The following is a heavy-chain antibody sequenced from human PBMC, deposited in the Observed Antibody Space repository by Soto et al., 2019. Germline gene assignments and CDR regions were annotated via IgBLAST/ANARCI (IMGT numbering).Heavy chain of an antibody. CDR1: GGSISSSSYY. CDR2: IYYSGST. J-gene: IGHJ4*02. V-gene: IGHV4-39*01. D-gene: IGHD3-22*01. CDR3: ARQMITMIVVVIQPSYYFDY. Sequence: SETLSFTCTVSGGSISSSSYYWGWIRQPPGKGLEWIGSIYYSGSTYYNPSLKSRVTISVDTSKNQFSLKLSSVTAADTAVYYCARQMITMIVVVIQPSYYFDYWGQGTLVTVSS.